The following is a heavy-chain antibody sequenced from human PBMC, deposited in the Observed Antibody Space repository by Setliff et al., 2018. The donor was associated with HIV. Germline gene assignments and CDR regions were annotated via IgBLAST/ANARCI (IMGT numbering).Heavy chain of an antibody. J-gene: IGHJ6*03. CDR2: INQDESEQ. CDR1: GFTFNIEY. V-gene: IGHV3-7*03. Sequence: GGSLRLXCAAPGFTFNIEYLSWVRQAPGKGLEWVGKINQDESEQFYVDSVRGRFTISRDNAKNSLYLQMNSLRAEDTAVYFCARVKASWYMDVWGKGTTVTVSS. CDR3: ARVKASWYMDV.